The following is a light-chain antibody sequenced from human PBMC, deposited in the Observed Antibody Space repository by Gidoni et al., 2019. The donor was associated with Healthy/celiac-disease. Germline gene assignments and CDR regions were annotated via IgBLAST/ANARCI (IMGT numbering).Light chain of an antibody. J-gene: IGKJ1*01. CDR2: GAS. V-gene: IGKV3-20*01. CDR1: QSVSSSY. Sequence: EIVLKKSPGTLSLSPGERATLSCRASQSVSSSYLAWYQQKPGQAPRLLIYGASSRATGIPDRFSGSGSGTDFTLTISRLEPEDFAVYYCQQYGSSPRTFGQGTKVEIK. CDR3: QQYGSSPRT.